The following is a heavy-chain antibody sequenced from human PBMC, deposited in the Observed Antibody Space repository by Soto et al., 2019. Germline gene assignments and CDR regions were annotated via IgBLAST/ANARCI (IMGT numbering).Heavy chain of an antibody. Sequence: QITLKESGPTLVKPTQTLTLTCTFSGFSLSTSAVGVGWIRQPPGKALEWLAFIYWDDDKRYSPSLKSSLTIPKDTSKNQVVLAMTNMDPVDPATYYCAHLVVAGRTYYFDYWGQGTLVTVSS. CDR3: AHLVVAGRTYYFDY. J-gene: IGHJ4*02. CDR1: GFSLSTSAVG. D-gene: IGHD2-15*01. CDR2: IYWDDDK. V-gene: IGHV2-5*02.